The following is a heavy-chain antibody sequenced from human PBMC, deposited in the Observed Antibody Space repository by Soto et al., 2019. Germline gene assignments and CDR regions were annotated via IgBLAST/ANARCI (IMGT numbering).Heavy chain of an antibody. CDR1: GGAISSYY. CDR2: IYYSGST. J-gene: IGHJ4*02. V-gene: IGHV4-59*08. Sequence: QVQLQESGPGLVKPSETLSLTCTVSGGAISSYYWSWRRQPPGKGLEWIGYIYYSGSTNDNPSLESRVTISVDPSKNRVSLRLSSVTASYTAGYYCARRGGRNCDYWGQGTLVTVSS. CDR3: ARRGGRNCDY. D-gene: IGHD2-15*01.